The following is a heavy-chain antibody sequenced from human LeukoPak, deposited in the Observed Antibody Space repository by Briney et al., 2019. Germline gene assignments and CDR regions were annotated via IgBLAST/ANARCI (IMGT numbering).Heavy chain of an antibody. CDR1: GGSISSAGYY. D-gene: IGHD6-6*01. V-gene: IGHV4-31*03. CDR3: AKLVSYALDI. CDR2: IYHSGST. Sequence: PSQTLSLTCTVSGGSISSAGYYWSWIRQRPGKGLEWIGYIYHSGSTHYNPSLKSRLTISVDASKNQFSLNLSSVTAADTAVYYCAKLVSYALDIWGQGTMVTVSS. J-gene: IGHJ3*02.